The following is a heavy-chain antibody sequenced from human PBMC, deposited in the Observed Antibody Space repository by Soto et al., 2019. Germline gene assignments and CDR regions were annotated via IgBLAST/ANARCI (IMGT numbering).Heavy chain of an antibody. J-gene: IGHJ5*02. CDR1: GFTFSSYG. CDR3: ARYLEPDLAYCGGDCYSNWFDP. Sequence: GGSLRLSCAASGFTFSSYGMHWVRQAPGKGLEWVAVIWYDGSNKYYADSVKGRFTISRDNSKNTLYLQMNSLRAEDTAVYYCARYLEPDLAYCGGDCYSNWFDPWGQGTLVTVSS. D-gene: IGHD2-21*02. CDR2: IWYDGSNK. V-gene: IGHV3-33*01.